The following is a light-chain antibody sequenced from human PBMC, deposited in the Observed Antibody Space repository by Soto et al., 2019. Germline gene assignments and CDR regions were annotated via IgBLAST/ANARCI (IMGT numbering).Light chain of an antibody. CDR1: QSISGW. V-gene: IGKV1-5*01. CDR2: DAS. J-gene: IGKJ1*01. Sequence: DIQMTQSPSTLSASVGDRVTITCRASQSISGWLAWYQQKPGKAPKLLIYDASTLKSGVPSRFRGSGSGTEFTLTISSLQPDDFATYYCQHYDTYWTFGQGTKVDIK. CDR3: QHYDTYWT.